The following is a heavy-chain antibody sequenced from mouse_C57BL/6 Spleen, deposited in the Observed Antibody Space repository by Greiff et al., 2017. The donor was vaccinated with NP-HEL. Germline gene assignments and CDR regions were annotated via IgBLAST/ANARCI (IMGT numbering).Heavy chain of an antibody. D-gene: IGHD2-4*01. Sequence: QVQLQQPGTELVKPGASVKLSYWMHWVKQRPGQGLEWIGNINPSNGGTNYNEKFKSKATLTVDKSSSTAYMQLSSLTSEDSAVYYCASQIYYDYDGKAYWGQGTLVTVSA. CDR2: INPSNGGT. J-gene: IGHJ3*01. CDR3: ASQIYYDYDGKAY. CDR1: W. V-gene: IGHV1-53*01.